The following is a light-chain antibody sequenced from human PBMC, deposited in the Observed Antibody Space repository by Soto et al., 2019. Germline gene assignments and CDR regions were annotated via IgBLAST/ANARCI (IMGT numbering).Light chain of an antibody. CDR3: QRRSKWPPIT. CDR2: DAS. CDR1: QSVSSY. V-gene: IGKV3-11*01. J-gene: IGKJ5*01. Sequence: EIVLTQSPATLSLSPGERATLSCRASQSVSSYLAWYQQKPGQAPRLLIYDASNRATGIPARFSGSGSGTDFTLTISSLEPEDFAVYYCQRRSKWPPITFGKGTRLEIK.